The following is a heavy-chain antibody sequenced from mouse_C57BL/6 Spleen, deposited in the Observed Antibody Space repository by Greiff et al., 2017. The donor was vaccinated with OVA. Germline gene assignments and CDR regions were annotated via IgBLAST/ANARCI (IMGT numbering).Heavy chain of an antibody. CDR2: IDPEDGET. J-gene: IGHJ2*01. V-gene: IGHV14-2*01. CDR3: SRNYGSSLFDY. CDR1: GYTFTSSW. Sequence: VQLQQPGAELVMPGASVKLSCKASGYTFTSSWMHWVKQRTEQGLEWIGRIDPEDGETKSAPKFQGKATITADTSSHPAYRQLISLTSEGTAVYYCSRNYGSSLFDYWGQCTTLTVSS. D-gene: IGHD1-1*01.